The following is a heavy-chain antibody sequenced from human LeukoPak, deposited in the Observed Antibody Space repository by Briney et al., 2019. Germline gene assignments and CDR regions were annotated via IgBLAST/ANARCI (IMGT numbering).Heavy chain of an antibody. J-gene: IGHJ4*02. CDR1: GYTFTVNY. Sequence: ASVKVSCKPSGYTFTVNYLHWVGQAPGQGLEWVGWMNPNSGVTGYAQNFQGRVTMTRDTSISTAYMELSSLTSDDTAVYFCTRGGGTSWIDYWGQGSLVTVSS. V-gene: IGHV1-2*02. CDR3: TRGGGTSWIDY. CDR2: MNPNSGVT. D-gene: IGHD2-2*01.